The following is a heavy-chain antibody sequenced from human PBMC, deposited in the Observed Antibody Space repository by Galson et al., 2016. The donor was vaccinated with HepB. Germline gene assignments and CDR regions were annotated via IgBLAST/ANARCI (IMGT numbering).Heavy chain of an antibody. V-gene: IGHV3-30-3*01. CDR2: ISYDGNNK. CDR1: GFTFSNHA. D-gene: IGHD3-22*01. Sequence: SLRLSCAASGFTFSNHAMHWVRQAPGKGLEWVAVISYDGNNKYSADSVKGRITISRDNSKNTLYLQMNSLRAEDTALYYCARDSLDYFDNSDYDVGGMDVWGQGTTVTVSS. J-gene: IGHJ6*02. CDR3: ARDSLDYFDNSDYDVGGMDV.